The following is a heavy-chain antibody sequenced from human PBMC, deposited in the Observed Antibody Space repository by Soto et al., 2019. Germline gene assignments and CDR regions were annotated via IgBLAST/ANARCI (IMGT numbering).Heavy chain of an antibody. D-gene: IGHD3-22*01. Sequence: SETLSLTCAVYGESFSGYYLTWIRQPPGKGLEWIGEIDRRGNANYNPSLKSRVTISVDTSKNQFSLRLTSVTAADTAVYYCARGRSSGYSSAVDNWGQGNMVTVS. CDR2: IDRRGNA. CDR3: ARGRSSGYSSAVDN. V-gene: IGHV4-34*01. CDR1: GESFSGYY. J-gene: IGHJ4*02.